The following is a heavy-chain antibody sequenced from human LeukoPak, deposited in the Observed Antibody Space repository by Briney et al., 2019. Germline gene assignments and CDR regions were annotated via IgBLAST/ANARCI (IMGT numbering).Heavy chain of an antibody. CDR1: GFTFSSYG. J-gene: IGHJ4*02. D-gene: IGHD6-6*01. V-gene: IGHV3-30*02. CDR2: IRYDGSNK. Sequence: PGGTLRLSCAASGFTFSSYGMHWVRQAPGRGLEWVSFIRYDGSNKYYADSVKGRFTISRDNSKNTLYLQMNGLRAEDTAVYYCAKDRARLVDYWGQGTLVTVSS. CDR3: AKDRARLVDY.